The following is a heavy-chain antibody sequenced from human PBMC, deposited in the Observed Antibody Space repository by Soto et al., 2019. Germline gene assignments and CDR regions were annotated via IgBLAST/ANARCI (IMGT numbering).Heavy chain of an antibody. CDR3: AKGNYGDYRFFDY. CDR2: ISDSGVNT. D-gene: IGHD4-17*01. CDR1: GLTFRNHA. Sequence: LRLSCTTSGLTFRNHAMTWVRQAPDKGLEWVSTISDSGVNTHYADSVKGRFTISRDNSKNTLYLQMNSLRAEDTAVYYCAKGNYGDYRFFDYWGQGTLVTVSS. J-gene: IGHJ4*02. V-gene: IGHV3-23*01.